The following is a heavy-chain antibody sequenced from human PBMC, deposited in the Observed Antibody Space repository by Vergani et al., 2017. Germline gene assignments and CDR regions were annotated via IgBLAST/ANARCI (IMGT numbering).Heavy chain of an antibody. J-gene: IGHJ6*03. V-gene: IGHV3-21*01. Sequence: EVQLVESGGGLVKPGGSLRLSCASSGFTFSSYSMNWVRQAPGKGLEWVSSISSSSSYIYYADSVKGRFTISRDNAKNSLYLQMNSLRAEDTAVYYCARESVGATYYMDVWGKGTTVTVSS. D-gene: IGHD1-26*01. CDR3: ARESVGATYYMDV. CDR2: ISSSSSYI. CDR1: GFTFSSYS.